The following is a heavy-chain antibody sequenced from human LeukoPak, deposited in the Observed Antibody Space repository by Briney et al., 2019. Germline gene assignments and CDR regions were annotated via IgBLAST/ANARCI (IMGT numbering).Heavy chain of an antibody. CDR1: GGCISSSSYY. J-gene: IGHJ4*02. Sequence: SETLSLTCTVSGGCISSSSYYWGWIRQPPGKGLEWIESIYHSGSTYYNPSLKSRVTISVDTSKNQFSLKLSSVTAADTAVYYCARSSVEMATTYYFDYWGQGTLVTVSS. D-gene: IGHD5-24*01. V-gene: IGHV4-39*07. CDR2: IYHSGST. CDR3: ARSSVEMATTYYFDY.